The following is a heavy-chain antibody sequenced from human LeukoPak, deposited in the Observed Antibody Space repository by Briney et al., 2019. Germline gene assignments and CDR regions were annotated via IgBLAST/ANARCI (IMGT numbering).Heavy chain of an antibody. J-gene: IGHJ4*02. CDR3: ARAGGYYSSGNYLGY. D-gene: IGHD3-10*01. CDR2: IYYSGNT. CDR1: GGSISSSSYY. Sequence: PSETLSLTCTVSGGSISSSSYYWGWIRQPPGKGLEWIGSIYYSGNTYYNPSLKSRVTISVDTSKNQFSLKLRSVTAADTAVYYCARAGGYYSSGNYLGYWGQGTLVTVSS. V-gene: IGHV4-39*07.